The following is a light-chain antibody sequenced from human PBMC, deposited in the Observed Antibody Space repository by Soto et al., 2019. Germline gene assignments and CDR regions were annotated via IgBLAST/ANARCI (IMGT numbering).Light chain of an antibody. Sequence: EFVMTQSPATLSVSPGERATLSCRASQSVDSTYLTWYQQKPGQAPRLLIYDASNRATGIPARFSGSGSGTDFTLTISSLEPEDFAVYYCQQRSTWPHTFGGGTKVDIK. CDR2: DAS. CDR3: QQRSTWPHT. V-gene: IGKV3-11*01. J-gene: IGKJ4*01. CDR1: QSVDSTY.